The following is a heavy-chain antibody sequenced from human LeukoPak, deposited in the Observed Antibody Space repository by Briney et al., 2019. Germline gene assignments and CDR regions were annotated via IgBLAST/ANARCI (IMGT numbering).Heavy chain of an antibody. D-gene: IGHD2-2*02. CDR2: IRTNGGST. V-gene: IGHV3-64*01. Sequence: GGSLRLSCVASGFTFSSYAMHWVRQAPGKGLEYVSTIRTNGGSTYYANYVKGRFTISRDNSKNTLYLQMGSLGAEDMAVYYCARGLRDCTSTTCFTYWYFDLWGRGTLVTVSS. CDR3: ARGLRDCTSTTCFTYWYFDL. J-gene: IGHJ2*01. CDR1: GFTFSSYA.